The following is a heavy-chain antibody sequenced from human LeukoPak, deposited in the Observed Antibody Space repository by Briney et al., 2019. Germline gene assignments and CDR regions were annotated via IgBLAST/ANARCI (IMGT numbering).Heavy chain of an antibody. Sequence: GGSLRLSCAASGFTFSSYAMSWVRQAPGKGLEWVSAISGGGGSTYYADSVKGRFTISRDNSKNTLYLQMNSLRAEDTAVYYCAKDHRGYDYYFDYWGQGTLVTVSS. V-gene: IGHV3-23*01. D-gene: IGHD5-12*01. CDR1: GFTFSSYA. J-gene: IGHJ4*02. CDR3: AKDHRGYDYYFDY. CDR2: ISGGGGST.